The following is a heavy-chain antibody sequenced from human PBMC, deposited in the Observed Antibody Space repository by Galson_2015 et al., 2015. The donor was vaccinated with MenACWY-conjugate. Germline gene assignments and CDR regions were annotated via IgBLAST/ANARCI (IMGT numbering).Heavy chain of an antibody. V-gene: IGHV1-69*04. CDR2: VIPIAGMT. CDR1: GGTFSTFS. J-gene: IGHJ5*02. Sequence: SVKVSCKASGGTFSTFSISWVRQAPGQGLEWMGRVIPIAGMTNYAKKFQDRVTITTDTSASTAYMELSSLRSEDTAVYFCARAHLGYSYDYFDPWGQGTLVTVSS. CDR3: ARAHLGYSYDYFDP. D-gene: IGHD3-16*01.